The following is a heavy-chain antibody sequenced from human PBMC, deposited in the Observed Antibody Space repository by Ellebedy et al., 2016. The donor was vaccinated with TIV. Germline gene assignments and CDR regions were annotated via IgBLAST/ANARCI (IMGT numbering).Heavy chain of an antibody. Sequence: MPSETLSLTCTLPGGSISSSSYYRGWIRQPPGKGLEWIGSIYYSGSTYYNPSLKSRVTISVDTSKNQFSLKLSSVTAADTAVYYCARVSSGWYEYFDYWGQGTLVTVSS. V-gene: IGHV4-39*01. CDR1: GGSISSSSYY. J-gene: IGHJ4*02. D-gene: IGHD6-19*01. CDR2: IYYSGST. CDR3: ARVSSGWYEYFDY.